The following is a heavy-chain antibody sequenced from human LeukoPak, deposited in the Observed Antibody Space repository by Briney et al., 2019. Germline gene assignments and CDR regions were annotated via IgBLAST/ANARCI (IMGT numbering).Heavy chain of an antibody. J-gene: IGHJ4*02. CDR3: ASLVGVY. CDR2: IYYSGST. D-gene: IGHD2-8*02. V-gene: IGHV4-59*01. Sequence: SETLSLTCTVSGGSISSYYWSWIRQPPGKGLEWIGYIYYSGSTNHNPSLKSRVTISVDTSKNQFSLKLSSVTAADMAVYYCASLVGVYWGQGTLVTVSS. CDR1: GGSISSYY.